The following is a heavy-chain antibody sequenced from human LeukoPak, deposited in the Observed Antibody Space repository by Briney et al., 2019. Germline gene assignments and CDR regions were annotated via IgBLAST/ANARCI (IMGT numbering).Heavy chain of an antibody. Sequence: ASVKVSCKVSGYTLTELSMHWVRQAPGKGHEWMGGFDPEDGETIYAQKFQGRVTMTEDTSTDTAYMELSSLRSEDTAVYYCATAPLAAAGRFDYWGQGTLVTVSS. V-gene: IGHV1-24*01. CDR3: ATAPLAAAGRFDY. J-gene: IGHJ4*02. D-gene: IGHD6-13*01. CDR1: GYTLTELS. CDR2: FDPEDGET.